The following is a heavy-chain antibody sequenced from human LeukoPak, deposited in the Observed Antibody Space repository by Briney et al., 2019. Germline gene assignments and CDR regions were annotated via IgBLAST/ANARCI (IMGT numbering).Heavy chain of an antibody. V-gene: IGHV3-23*01. CDR3: AKSHQPYDYYGMDV. D-gene: IGHD2-2*01. CDR1: GFTFAIHA. Sequence: GGSLTLSCAASGFTFAIHAMTWVRQAPGTGLEWVSGISGDGASTHYAESLKGQFTISSDNSQNTLFLQMNSLRVEDTAIYYCAKSHQPYDYYGMDVWGQGTTVTVPS. CDR2: ISGDGAST. J-gene: IGHJ6*02.